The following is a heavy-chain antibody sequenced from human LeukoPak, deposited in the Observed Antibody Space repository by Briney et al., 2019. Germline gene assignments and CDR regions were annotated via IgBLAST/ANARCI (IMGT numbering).Heavy chain of an antibody. CDR2: IRYDGSNK. CDR1: GFTFSSYG. V-gene: IGHV3-30*02. Sequence: GGSLRLSCAASGFTFSSYGMHWVRQAPGKGLEWVAFIRYDGSNKYYADSVKGRFTISRDNSKNTLYLQMNSLRAEDTAVYYCARDRYDSSGYCPDYWGQGTLVTVSS. CDR3: ARDRYDSSGYCPDY. D-gene: IGHD3-22*01. J-gene: IGHJ4*02.